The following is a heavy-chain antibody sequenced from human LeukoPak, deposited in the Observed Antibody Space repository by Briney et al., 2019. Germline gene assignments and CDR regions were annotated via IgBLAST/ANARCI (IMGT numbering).Heavy chain of an antibody. Sequence: GGSLRLSCAASGFTFNNAWMNWVRQAPGKGLEWVSHISTSGSAMYYADSVKGRFTISRDNAKDSLYLQMNSLRDEDTAVYYCASSGSYRFDYWGQGTLVTVSS. V-gene: IGHV3-48*02. D-gene: IGHD1-26*01. CDR3: ASSGSYRFDY. J-gene: IGHJ4*02. CDR1: GFTFNNAW. CDR2: ISTSGSAM.